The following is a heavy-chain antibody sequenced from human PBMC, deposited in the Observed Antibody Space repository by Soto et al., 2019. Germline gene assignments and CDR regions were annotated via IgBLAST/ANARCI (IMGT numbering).Heavy chain of an antibody. CDR2: IYHSGST. V-gene: IGHV4-4*02. J-gene: IGHJ6*02. CDR3: ARGRLLWFGEDEQVLDV. CDR1: GGSISSSNW. D-gene: IGHD3-10*01. Sequence: QVQLQESGPGLVKPSGTPSLTCAVSGGSISSSNWWSWVRQPPGKGLEWIGEIYHSGSTNYNPSLKSRVTISVDKSKNQFSLKLSSVTAADTAVYYCARGRLLWFGEDEQVLDVWGQGTTVTVSS.